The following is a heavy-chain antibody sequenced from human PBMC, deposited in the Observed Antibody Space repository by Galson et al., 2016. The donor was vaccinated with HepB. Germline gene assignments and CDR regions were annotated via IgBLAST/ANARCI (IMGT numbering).Heavy chain of an antibody. D-gene: IGHD3-22*01. CDR2: INPDGSDT. CDR1: EFLFSGHW. CDR3: ARETWFYLDY. V-gene: IGHV3-7*01. J-gene: IGHJ4*02. Sequence: SLRLSCAASEFLFSGHWMTWVRQAPGKGLEWVAKINPDGSDTYYVDSVKGRFAISRGNAKRSLYLQMNGLRAEDMAVYYCARETWFYLDYWGQGVLVTVSS.